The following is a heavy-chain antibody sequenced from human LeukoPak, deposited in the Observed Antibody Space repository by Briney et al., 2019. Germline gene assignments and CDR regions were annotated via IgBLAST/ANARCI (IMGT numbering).Heavy chain of an antibody. J-gene: IGHJ4*02. V-gene: IGHV4-59*01. Sequence: SETLSLTCSVSGDSISSFYWNWIRQPPGKRLEWIGNIDYSGSSNYNPSLESRVTISIDTSKNQFSLKLNSVTAADTAVYYCARGVYIAAAQYGYWGQGTLVTVSS. CDR3: ARGVYIAAAQYGY. D-gene: IGHD6-13*01. CDR2: IDYSGSS. CDR1: GDSISSFY.